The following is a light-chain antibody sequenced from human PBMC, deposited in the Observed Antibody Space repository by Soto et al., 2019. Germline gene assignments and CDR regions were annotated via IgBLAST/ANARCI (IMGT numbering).Light chain of an antibody. Sequence: ALTQPACVSGSPGQSITISCTGTSSDVGGYNYVSWYQQHPVKAPKLMIYDVTNRPSGVSDRFSGSKSGNTASLTISGLQAEDEADYYCSSYTSSSTPYVFGTGTKVTVL. CDR2: DVT. V-gene: IGLV2-14*01. CDR3: SSYTSSSTPYV. CDR1: SSDVGGYNY. J-gene: IGLJ1*01.